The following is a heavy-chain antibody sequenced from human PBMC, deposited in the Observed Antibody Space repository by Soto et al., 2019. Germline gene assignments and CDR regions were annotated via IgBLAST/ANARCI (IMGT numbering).Heavy chain of an antibody. D-gene: IGHD3-22*01. CDR1: GGSISSSSYY. J-gene: IGHJ4*02. V-gene: IGHV4-39*01. Sequence: SETLSLTCTVSGGSISSSSYYWGWIRQPPGKGLEWIGSIYYSGSTYYNPSLKSRVTISVDTSKNQFSLKLSSVTAADTAVYYCAPFNYYDSSGNVWGQGTLVTVSS. CDR3: APFNYYDSSGNV. CDR2: IYYSGST.